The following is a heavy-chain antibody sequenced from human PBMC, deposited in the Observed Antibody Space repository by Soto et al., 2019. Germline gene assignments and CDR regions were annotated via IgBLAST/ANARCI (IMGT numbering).Heavy chain of an antibody. CDR3: ARDRGSSPSDY. V-gene: IGHV3-33*01. CDR1: GFTFSSYG. Sequence: QVQLVESGGGVVKPGRSLRLSCEASGFTFSSYGMHWVRQAPGKGLEWVAVIWDNGSNENYVDSVKGRFTISRDNSKNTLYLQMNSLRAEDTAVYYCARDRGSSPSDYWGQGTLVTVSS. CDR2: IWDNGSNE. J-gene: IGHJ4*02. D-gene: IGHD6-6*01.